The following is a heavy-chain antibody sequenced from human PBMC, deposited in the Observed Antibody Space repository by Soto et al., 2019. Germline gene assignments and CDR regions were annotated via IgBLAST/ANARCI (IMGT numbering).Heavy chain of an antibody. D-gene: IGHD3-22*01. V-gene: IGHV4-31*03. CDR1: GGSIISGGYY. Sequence: SETLSLTCTVSGGSIISGGYYWSWIRQHPGKGLKWIGYIYYGGSTYYNPSLKSRATISGDTSKNQFSLKLSSVTAADTAVYYCARGGYYYENSGQNAYDYWGQGILVTVSS. J-gene: IGHJ4*01. CDR2: IYYGGST. CDR3: ARGGYYYENSGQNAYDY.